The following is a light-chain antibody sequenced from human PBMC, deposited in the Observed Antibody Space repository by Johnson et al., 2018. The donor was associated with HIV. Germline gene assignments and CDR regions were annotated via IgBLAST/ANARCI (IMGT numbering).Light chain of an antibody. J-gene: IGLJ1*01. CDR3: GTWDSSLSARV. Sequence: QSVLTQPPSVSAAPAQKATISCSGSSSNIGNNHVSWYQQPPGKPSKLLIYDNNKRPSGNPDRLSGSKSGTSATLAITGLPPGDEADYYCGTWDSSLSARVFGTGSKVTVL. V-gene: IGLV1-51*01. CDR1: SSNIGNNH. CDR2: DNN.